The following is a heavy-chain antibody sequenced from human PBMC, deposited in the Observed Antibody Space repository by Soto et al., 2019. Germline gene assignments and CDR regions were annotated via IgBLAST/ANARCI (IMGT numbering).Heavy chain of an antibody. CDR2: IYYSGST. V-gene: IGHV4-39*01. J-gene: IGHJ4*02. CDR3: ASLWFGELLFGPDY. Sequence: PSETLSLTCTVSGGSISSSSYYWGWIRQPPGKGLEWIGSIYYSGSTYYNPSLKSRVTISVDTSKNQFSLKLSSVTAADTAVYYCASLWFGELLFGPDYWGQGTLVTVSS. CDR1: GGSISSSSYY. D-gene: IGHD3-10*01.